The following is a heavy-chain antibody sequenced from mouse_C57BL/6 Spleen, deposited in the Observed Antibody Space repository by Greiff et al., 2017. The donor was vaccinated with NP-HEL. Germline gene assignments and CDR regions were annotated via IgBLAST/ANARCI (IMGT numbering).Heavy chain of an antibody. CDR1: GFTFSDYG. J-gene: IGHJ1*03. CDR3: ARRRGSSYWYFDV. Sequence: EVKLVESGGGLVKPGGSLKLSCAASGFTFSDYGMHWVRQAPEKGLEWVAYIRSGSRTIYYADPVTGRFTISIDNAKNTLFLQMTSLRSEDTAMYYCARRRGSSYWYFDVWGTGTTVTVSS. D-gene: IGHD1-1*01. CDR2: IRSGSRTI. V-gene: IGHV5-17*01.